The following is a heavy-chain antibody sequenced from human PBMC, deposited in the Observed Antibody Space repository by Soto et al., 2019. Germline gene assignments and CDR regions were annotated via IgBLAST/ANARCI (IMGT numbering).Heavy chain of an antibody. V-gene: IGHV3-21*01. CDR3: ARDDTTSYRGLIDY. J-gene: IGHJ4*02. CDR1: GFTFSSYI. Sequence: PGGSLRLSCAACGFTFSSYIMNWVRQASGKGLEWVSSISSTSIYIYYAESVKGRFTISRDNAKNSLYLQMNSLRAGDTAVYYCARDDTTSYRGLIDYCGQRALVAVSS. D-gene: IGHD2-2*01. CDR2: ISSTSIYI.